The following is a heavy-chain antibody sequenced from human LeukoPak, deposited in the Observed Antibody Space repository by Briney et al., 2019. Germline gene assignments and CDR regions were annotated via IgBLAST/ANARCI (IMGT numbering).Heavy chain of an antibody. Sequence: GGSLRLSCAASGFTFSSYEMNWVRQVPGKGLEWVSYISSSGSNIYYADSVKGRFTISRDNAKNSLYLQMNSLRAEDTAVYCCARALGGSYSPDAFDIWGQGTMVTVSS. CDR3: ARALGGSYSPDAFDI. CDR2: ISSSGSNI. CDR1: GFTFSSYE. J-gene: IGHJ3*02. V-gene: IGHV3-48*03. D-gene: IGHD1-26*01.